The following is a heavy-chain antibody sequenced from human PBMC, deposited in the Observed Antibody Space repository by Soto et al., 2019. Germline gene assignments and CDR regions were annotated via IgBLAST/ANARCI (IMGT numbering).Heavy chain of an antibody. CDR2: IYYSGST. D-gene: IGHD3-3*01. CDR1: GGSISSYY. V-gene: IGHV4-59*12. J-gene: IGHJ4*02. CDR3: ARGGQDFWSGPFDY. Sequence: NPSETLSLTCTVSGGSISSYYWSWIRQPPGKGLEWIGYIYYSGSTNYNPSLKSRVTISVDTSKNQFSLKLNSVTAADTAVYYCARGGQDFWSGPFDYWGQGALVTVSS.